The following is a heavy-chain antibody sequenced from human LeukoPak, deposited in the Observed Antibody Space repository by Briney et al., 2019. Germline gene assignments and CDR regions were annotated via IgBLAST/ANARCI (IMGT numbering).Heavy chain of an antibody. CDR1: GSYW. CDR2: INSDGSWT. Sequence: GGSLRLSCAASGSYWMHWVRQAPGKGLVWVSHINSDGSWTSYADSVKGRFTISKDNAKNTVYLQMNNLRAEGTAVYYCVSFYETYWGRGTLVTVSS. V-gene: IGHV3-74*01. CDR3: VSFYETY. J-gene: IGHJ4*02. D-gene: IGHD2/OR15-2a*01.